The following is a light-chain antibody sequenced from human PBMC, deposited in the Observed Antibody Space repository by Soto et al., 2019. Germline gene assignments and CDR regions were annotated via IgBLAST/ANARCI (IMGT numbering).Light chain of an antibody. V-gene: IGLV2-23*02. CDR1: SSDVGSYNL. Sequence: QSALTQPASVSGSPGQSITISCTGTSSDVGSYNLVSWYQHHPGKAPKLMIYEVSERPSGVSNRFSGSKSGNTASLTISGLQAEDEADYYCCSYAGRTTPYVFGTGTKQTVL. CDR2: EVS. J-gene: IGLJ1*01. CDR3: CSYAGRTTPYV.